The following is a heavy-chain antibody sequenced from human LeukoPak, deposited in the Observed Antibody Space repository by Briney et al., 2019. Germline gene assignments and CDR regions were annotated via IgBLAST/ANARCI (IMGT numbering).Heavy chain of an antibody. Sequence: GGSLTLSCTVSGLPYSSYHMNWVRQATGEGLEWVSSISSSSSYIYYADPVKGRFTISRDNAKNSQYLQMNSLRAEDTAVYYCARDLSVDSGYPYYFDYWGQGPLVTVSS. D-gene: IGHD5-12*01. CDR3: ARDLSVDSGYPYYFDY. CDR1: GLPYSSYH. CDR2: ISSSSSYI. V-gene: IGHV3-21*01. J-gene: IGHJ4*02.